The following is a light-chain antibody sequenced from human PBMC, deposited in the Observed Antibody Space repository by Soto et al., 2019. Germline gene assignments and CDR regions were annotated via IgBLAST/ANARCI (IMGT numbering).Light chain of an antibody. CDR1: SSDVGGYNY. CDR3: SSYTSSSTLGGV. V-gene: IGLV2-14*01. J-gene: IGLJ1*01. CDR2: DVS. Sequence: QSVLTQPASVSGSPGQSITISCTGTSSDVGGYNYVSWYQQHPGKAPKLMIYDVSNRPSGVSNRFSGSKSGNTASLTISGLQAEDEADYYFSSYTSSSTLGGVFGTGTKLTVL.